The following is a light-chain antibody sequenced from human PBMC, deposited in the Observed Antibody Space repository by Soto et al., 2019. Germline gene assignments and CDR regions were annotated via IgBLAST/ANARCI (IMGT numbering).Light chain of an antibody. V-gene: IGLV2-23*02. J-gene: IGLJ1*01. CDR1: SSDVGNSKL. CDR2: EVS. Sequence: SLLTQPASVSGSPGQSITISCTGTSSDVGNSKLVSWYQQYPGRAPKVIIYEVSQRPSGVSSRFSASKSGNTASLTISGLQAEDEADYFCCSYAGRNTYVFGSGTKVTVL. CDR3: CSYAGRNTYV.